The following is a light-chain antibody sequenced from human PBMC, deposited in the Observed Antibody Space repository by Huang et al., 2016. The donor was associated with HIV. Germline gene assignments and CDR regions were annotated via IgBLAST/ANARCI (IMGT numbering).Light chain of an antibody. Sequence: ETIMTQFPATLSLSPGSRATLSCRANQSVATQSAWYQPKPGQAPRHLIFGASNRATGVPDWFSGSGSGIEFTITISNLQSEDFSVYYCQQYNTSPTTFGPGTRVDVK. V-gene: IGKV3-15*01. CDR2: GAS. J-gene: IGKJ3*01. CDR1: QSVATQ. CDR3: QQYNTSPTT.